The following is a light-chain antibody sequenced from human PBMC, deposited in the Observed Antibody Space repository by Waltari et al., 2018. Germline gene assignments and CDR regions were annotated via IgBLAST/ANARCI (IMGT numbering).Light chain of an antibody. J-gene: IGLJ3*02. CDR2: KDT. Sequence: SYELTQPPSVSVSPGQTARITCSGDALPKQYAFWYQQKPGQAPVLIIDKDTQRPSGSPEGFSGSSSGTTVTMTISGVQAEDEADYYCLSADSSGTSKVFGGGTKLTVL. CDR1: ALPKQY. CDR3: LSADSSGTSKV. V-gene: IGLV3-25*03.